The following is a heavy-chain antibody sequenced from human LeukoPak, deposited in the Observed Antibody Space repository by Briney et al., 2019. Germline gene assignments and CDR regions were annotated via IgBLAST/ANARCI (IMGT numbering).Heavy chain of an antibody. CDR1: GYSFTSYW. D-gene: IGHD3-10*01. CDR2: IYPGDSDT. CDR3: ARRYYGSGSYPDAFDI. V-gene: IGHV5-51*01. Sequence: GESLKISCKGSGYSFTSYWIGWVRQMPGKGLEWMGIIYPGDSDTRYSPSFQGQVTISVDKSINTAYLQWSSLKASDTAMYYCARRYYGSGSYPDAFDIWGQGTMVTVSS. J-gene: IGHJ3*02.